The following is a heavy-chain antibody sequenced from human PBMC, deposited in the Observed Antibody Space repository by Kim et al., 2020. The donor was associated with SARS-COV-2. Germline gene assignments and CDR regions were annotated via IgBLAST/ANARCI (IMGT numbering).Heavy chain of an antibody. Sequence: AAVNVSCKASGYTFTSYYMHWVRQAPGQGLEWMGIINPSCGTTIYAQKFQGRVTMTRDTSTSTVYMELSSLRFEDTAVYYCARAYYDRSGYQGIDYWGQGTLVTVSS. V-gene: IGHV1-46*01. D-gene: IGHD3-22*01. CDR2: INPSCGTT. CDR3: ARAYYDRSGYQGIDY. CDR1: GYTFTSYY. J-gene: IGHJ4*02.